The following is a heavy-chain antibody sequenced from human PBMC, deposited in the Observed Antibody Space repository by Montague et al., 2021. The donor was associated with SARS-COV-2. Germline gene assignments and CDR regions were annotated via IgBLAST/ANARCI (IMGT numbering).Heavy chain of an antibody. D-gene: IGHD2-15*01. Sequence: VKPTQTLTLTCTFSGFSLSTSGVGVGWIRQPPGKALEWLALIYWDDDKRYSPSLKSRLTITKDTSKNQVVLTMTNMDPVDTATYYCAHVGKACSGGSCYPKIKDWYFDLWGRGTLVTVSS. J-gene: IGHJ2*01. CDR1: GFSLSTSGVG. V-gene: IGHV2-5*02. CDR3: AHVGKACSGGSCYPKIKDWYFDL. CDR2: IYWDDDK.